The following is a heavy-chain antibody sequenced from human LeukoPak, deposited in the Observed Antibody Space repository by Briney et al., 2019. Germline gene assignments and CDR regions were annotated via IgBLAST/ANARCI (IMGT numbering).Heavy chain of an antibody. CDR3: ARGRVTMVRGFYYYYGMDV. D-gene: IGHD3-10*01. Sequence: SVKVSCKASGGTFSSYAISWVRQAPGQGLEWMGGIIPIFGTANYAQKFQGRVTITADKSTGTAYMELSSLRSEDTAVYYCARGRVTMVRGFYYYYGMDVWGKGTTVTVSS. V-gene: IGHV1-69*06. CDR2: IIPIFGTA. CDR1: GGTFSSYA. J-gene: IGHJ6*04.